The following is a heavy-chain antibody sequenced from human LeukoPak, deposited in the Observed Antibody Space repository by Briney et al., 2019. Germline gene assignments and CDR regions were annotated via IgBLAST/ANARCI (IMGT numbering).Heavy chain of an antibody. CDR1: EFSVGSNY. Sequence: GGSLRLSCAASEFSVGSNYMTWVRQAPGRGLEWVSLIYSGGSTYYADSVKGRFTISRDNAKNSLYLQMNSLRAEDTAVYYCARDPTGYYTPRPDFDYWGQGTLVTVSS. V-gene: IGHV3-66*01. CDR3: ARDPTGYYTPRPDFDY. D-gene: IGHD3/OR15-3a*01. J-gene: IGHJ4*02. CDR2: IYSGGST.